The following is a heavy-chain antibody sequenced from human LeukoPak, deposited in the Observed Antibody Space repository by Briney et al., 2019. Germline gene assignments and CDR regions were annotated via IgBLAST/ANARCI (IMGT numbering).Heavy chain of an antibody. J-gene: IGHJ4*02. Sequence: SVKVSCKASGGTFSSYAISWVRQAPGQGLEWMGGIIPIFGTANYAQKFQGRVTITADESTSTAYMELSSLRSEDTAVYYCASTYYDYVWGSYRYCFFDYWGQGTLVTVSS. CDR2: IIPIFGTA. CDR1: GGTFSSYA. D-gene: IGHD3-16*02. CDR3: ASTYYDYVWGSYRYCFFDY. V-gene: IGHV1-69*13.